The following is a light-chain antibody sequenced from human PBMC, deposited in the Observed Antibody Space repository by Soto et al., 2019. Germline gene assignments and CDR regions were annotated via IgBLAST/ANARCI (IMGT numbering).Light chain of an antibody. J-gene: IGKJ2*01. CDR2: TAS. CDR3: QQPKGF. Sequence: DIQMTQSPSTLSASVGDRVTITCRASQSLGNCVAWYQLKPGKAPKLLVYTASNVESGVPSRFSGSGYGTEFPLTISSLQPDDFATYYGQQPKGFFGQGTKLEIK. V-gene: IGKV1-5*01. CDR1: QSLGNC.